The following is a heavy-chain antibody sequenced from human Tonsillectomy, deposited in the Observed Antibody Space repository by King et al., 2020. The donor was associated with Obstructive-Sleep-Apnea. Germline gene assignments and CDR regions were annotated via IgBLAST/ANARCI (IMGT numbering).Heavy chain of an antibody. Sequence: VQLVESGGGLVQPGGSLRLSCAASGFTVSSNYMSWVRQAPGKGLEWVSVIYSGGSTYYADSVKGRFTISRDNSKNTLYLHMNSLRAEDTAVYYCARGGYGSGSYGSHFDYWGQGTLVTVSS. V-gene: IGHV3-66*01. J-gene: IGHJ4*02. D-gene: IGHD3-10*01. CDR1: GFTVSSNY. CDR2: IYSGGST. CDR3: ARGGYGSGSYGSHFDY.